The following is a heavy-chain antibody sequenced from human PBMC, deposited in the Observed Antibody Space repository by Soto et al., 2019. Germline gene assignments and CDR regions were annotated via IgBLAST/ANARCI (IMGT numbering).Heavy chain of an antibody. V-gene: IGHV1-18*01. CDR2: ISAYNGNT. D-gene: IGHD3-10*01. CDR3: ARDQGPGSGSFLSPYNWFDP. J-gene: IGHJ5*02. Sequence: QVQLVQSGAEVKKPGASVKVSCKASGYTFTSYGISWVRQAPGQGLEWMGWISAYNGNTNYAQKLQGRVTMTTDTSTSSSYMQLRSLRSDDTAVYYCARDQGPGSGSFLSPYNWFDPWCQGTLATVSS. CDR1: GYTFTSYG.